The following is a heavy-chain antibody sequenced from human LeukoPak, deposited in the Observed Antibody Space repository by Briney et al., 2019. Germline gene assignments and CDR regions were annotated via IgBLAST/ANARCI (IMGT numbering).Heavy chain of an antibody. CDR2: IYTSGST. D-gene: IGHD3-3*01. CDR3: ARGGDYDFWSGYSMNV. Sequence: SETLSLTCTVSGGSISSGSYYWSWIRQPAGKGLEWIGRIYTSGSTNYNPSLKSRVTISVDTSKNQFSLKLSSVTAADTAVYYCARGGDYDFWSGYSMNVWGKGTTVTVSS. V-gene: IGHV4-61*02. J-gene: IGHJ6*03. CDR1: GGSISSGSYY.